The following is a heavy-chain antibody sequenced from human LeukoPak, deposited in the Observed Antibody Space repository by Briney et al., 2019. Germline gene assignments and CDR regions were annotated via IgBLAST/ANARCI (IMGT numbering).Heavy chain of an antibody. D-gene: IGHD3-22*01. CDR3: ARHPYYDSNGSFDY. CDR2: IYYSGST. V-gene: IGHV4-39*01. Sequence: SETLSLTCAVSGGSISSGGYSWSWIRQPPGKGLEWIGSIYYSGSTYYNPSLKSRVTISVDTSKNQFSLKLSSVTAADTAVYYCARHPYYDSNGSFDYWGQGTLVTVSS. CDR1: GGSISSGGYS. J-gene: IGHJ4*02.